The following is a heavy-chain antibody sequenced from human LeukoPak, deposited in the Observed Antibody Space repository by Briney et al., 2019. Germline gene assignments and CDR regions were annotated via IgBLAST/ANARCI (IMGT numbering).Heavy chain of an antibody. D-gene: IGHD3-10*02. CDR3: AKDMFGTRFDY. Sequence: GGSLRLSCAASGSTFDDYAMHWVRQAPGKGLEWVSGISWNSGSIGYADSVKGRFTISRDNAKNSLYLQMNSLRAEDTALYYCAKDMFGTRFDYWGQGTLVTVSS. CDR2: ISWNSGSI. CDR1: GSTFDDYA. V-gene: IGHV3-9*01. J-gene: IGHJ4*02.